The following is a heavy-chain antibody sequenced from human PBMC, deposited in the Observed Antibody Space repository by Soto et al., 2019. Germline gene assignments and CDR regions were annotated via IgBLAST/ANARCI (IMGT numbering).Heavy chain of an antibody. V-gene: IGHV3-21*01. D-gene: IGHD2-21*02. Sequence: GSLRLSCEASGFSFSTYSMHWVRQSPGKGLEWVSSIGRRSDIYYADSVKGRFTISRDNAKNSVSLQMSRLRDEDTAVYYCAREETAWPLAYGLDVWGQGTTVTVSS. CDR3: AREETAWPLAYGLDV. J-gene: IGHJ6*02. CDR1: GFSFSTYS. CDR2: IGRRSDI.